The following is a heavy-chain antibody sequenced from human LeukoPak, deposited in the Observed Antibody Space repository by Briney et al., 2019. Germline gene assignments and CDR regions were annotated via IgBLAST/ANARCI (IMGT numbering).Heavy chain of an antibody. V-gene: IGHV3-7*01. CDR3: ARDSAGNDY. D-gene: IGHD6-13*01. Sequence: PGGSLRLSCAASGFTFSTYWMGWVRQAPGKGLEWVANIKRDGSEKYYVDSVKGRFTISRDNAKNSLYLQMNSLRAEETAMYYCARDSAGNDYWGQGTLVTVSS. CDR1: GFTFSTYW. CDR2: IKRDGSEK. J-gene: IGHJ4*02.